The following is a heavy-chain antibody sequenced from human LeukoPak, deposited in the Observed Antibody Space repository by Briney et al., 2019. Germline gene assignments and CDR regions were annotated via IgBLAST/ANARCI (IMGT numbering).Heavy chain of an antibody. Sequence: PGGSLRLSCAASGFTVSSNYMSWVRQAPGKGLEWVSVIYSGGSTYYADSVKGRSTISRHNSKNTLYLQMNSLRAEDTAVYYCARSPDILTGLDYWGQGTLVTVSS. CDR1: GFTVSSNY. CDR2: IYSGGST. J-gene: IGHJ4*02. V-gene: IGHV3-53*04. D-gene: IGHD3-9*01. CDR3: ARSPDILTGLDY.